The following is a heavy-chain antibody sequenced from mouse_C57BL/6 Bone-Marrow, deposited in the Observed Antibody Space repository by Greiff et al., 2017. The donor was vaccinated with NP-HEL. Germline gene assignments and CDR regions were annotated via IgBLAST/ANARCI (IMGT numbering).Heavy chain of an antibody. CDR3: ARMGGNGVAY. D-gene: IGHD1-1*02. J-gene: IGHJ3*01. V-gene: IGHV1-42*01. CDR1: GYSFTGYY. Sequence: EVKLQQSGPELVKPGASVKISCKASGYSFTGYYMNWVKQSPEKSLEWIGEINPSTGGTTYNQKFKAKATLTVDKSSSTAYMQLKSLTSEDSAVYYCARMGGNGVAYWGQGTLVTVSA. CDR2: INPSTGGT.